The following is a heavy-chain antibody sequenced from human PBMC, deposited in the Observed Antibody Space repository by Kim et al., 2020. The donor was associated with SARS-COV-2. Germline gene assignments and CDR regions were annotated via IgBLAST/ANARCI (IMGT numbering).Heavy chain of an antibody. CDR3: AKDRETGYFDY. CDR2: FSRTGGPA. J-gene: IGHJ4*02. CDR1: EFIFTGNA. V-gene: IGHV3-23*01. Sequence: GGSLRLSCVASEFIFTGNAMAWVRQAPGKGLEWISTFSRTGGPAYYADFVKGRFTISRDHSKNTLYLQMTSLRADDTAVYYCAKDRETGYFDYWGQGALVS. D-gene: IGHD3-9*01.